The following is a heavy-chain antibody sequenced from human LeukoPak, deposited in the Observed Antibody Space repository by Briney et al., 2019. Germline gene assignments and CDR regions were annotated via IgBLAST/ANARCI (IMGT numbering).Heavy chain of an antibody. Sequence: GGSLRLSCTASGFTFSGASMTWVRQAPGKGLEWVANIREDGTEKNYVDSVKGRFTISRDNAKNSLFLQMSNLRDDDTAIYYCARHVGISFWGQGTLVTVSS. D-gene: IGHD7-27*01. CDR3: ARHVGISF. J-gene: IGHJ4*02. CDR2: IREDGTEK. CDR1: GFTFSGAS. V-gene: IGHV3-7*01.